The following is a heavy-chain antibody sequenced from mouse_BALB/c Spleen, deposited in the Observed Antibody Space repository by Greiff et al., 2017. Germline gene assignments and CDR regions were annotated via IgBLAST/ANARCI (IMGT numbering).Heavy chain of an antibody. Sequence: EVQLQQSGPELVKPGASVKMSCKASGYTFTSYVMHWVKQKPGQGLEWIGYINPYNDGTKYNEKFKGKATLTSDKSSSTAYMELSSLTNEDSAVYYCTRCGDPYYYAMDYWGQGTSVTVSS. CDR3: TRCGDPYYYAMDY. CDR1: GYTFTSYV. J-gene: IGHJ4*01. V-gene: IGHV1-14*01. CDR2: INPYNDGT.